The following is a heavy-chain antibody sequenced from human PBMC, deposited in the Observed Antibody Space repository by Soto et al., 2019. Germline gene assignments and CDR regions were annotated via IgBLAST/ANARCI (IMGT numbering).Heavy chain of an antibody. Sequence: DVQLVESGGGLVQPGESLRLSCAASGFAFSTYWMSWVRQTPDKGLEWVANINQDGNEKNYLDSVGGRFTISRDNAKNSVYLEMFSLRAEDTALYFCARDLGSSWRLNDYWGQGTLVTVSS. CDR1: GFAFSTYW. V-gene: IGHV3-7*01. D-gene: IGHD6-13*01. J-gene: IGHJ4*02. CDR3: ARDLGSSWRLNDY. CDR2: INQDGNEK.